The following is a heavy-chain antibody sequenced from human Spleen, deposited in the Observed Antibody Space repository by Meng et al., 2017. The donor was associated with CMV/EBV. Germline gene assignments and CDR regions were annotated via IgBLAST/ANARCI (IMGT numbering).Heavy chain of an antibody. CDR3: MVRGKLGAYDF. V-gene: IGHV3-7*01. Sequence: GGSLRLSCAASGFIFSSNWMTWVRQAPGKGLEWVANIKPDGTDTYYADTVKGRFTISRETAKNSLYLQMNSLRPEDTAVYYCMVRGKLGAYDFWGQGTMVTVS. D-gene: IGHD3-10*01. CDR2: IKPDGTDT. CDR1: GFIFSSNW. J-gene: IGHJ3*01.